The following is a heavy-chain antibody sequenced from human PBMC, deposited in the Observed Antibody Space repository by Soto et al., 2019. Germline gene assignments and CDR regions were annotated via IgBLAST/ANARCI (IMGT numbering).Heavy chain of an antibody. CDR2: IYFSGST. CDR3: ARHDVRGSDPYFDY. D-gene: IGHD6-19*01. CDR1: GGSISSSSYY. V-gene: IGHV4-39*01. J-gene: IGHJ4*02. Sequence: SETLSLTCTVSGGSISSSSYYWGWIRQPPGKGLEWIGSIYFSGSTYYNPSLKSRVTISVDTSKNQFSLKLSSVTAADPAVYYCARHDVRGSDPYFDYWGQGTLVTVSS.